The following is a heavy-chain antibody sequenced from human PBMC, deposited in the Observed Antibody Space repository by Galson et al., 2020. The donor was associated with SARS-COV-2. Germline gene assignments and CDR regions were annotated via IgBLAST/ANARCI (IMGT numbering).Heavy chain of an antibody. CDR3: ARDQAPTPDYDILTGYYTGRYYYYGMDV. CDR1: GFTFSSYS. CDR2: ISSSSSYI. V-gene: IGHV3-21*01. Sequence: GESLKISCAASGFTFSSYSMNWVRQAPGKGLEWVSSISSSSSYIYYADSVKGRFTISRDNAKNSLYLQMNSLRAEDTAVYYCARDQAPTPDYDILTGYYTGRYYYYGMDVWGQGTTVTVSS. J-gene: IGHJ6*02. D-gene: IGHD3-9*01.